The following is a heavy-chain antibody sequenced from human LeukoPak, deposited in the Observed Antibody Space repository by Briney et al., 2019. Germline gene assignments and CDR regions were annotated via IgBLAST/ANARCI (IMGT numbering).Heavy chain of an antibody. J-gene: IGHJ4*02. CDR1: EFIVSINY. V-gene: IGHV3-66*01. CDR3: AILMSGDSSGYYPGLAY. D-gene: IGHD3-22*01. Sequence: GGSLRLPCAASEFIVSINYMTWVRQAPGKGLEWVSLIYSRGDTKYADSVKGRFTISRDNSKNTLYLQMSSLRTEDTAVYYCAILMSGDSSGYYPGLAYWGQGTLVTVSS. CDR2: IYSRGDT.